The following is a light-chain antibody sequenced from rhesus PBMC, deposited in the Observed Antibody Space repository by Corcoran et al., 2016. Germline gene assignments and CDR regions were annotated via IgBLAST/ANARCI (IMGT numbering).Light chain of an antibody. CDR1: SSDIGGYNG. CDR3: GSYRSGSTYI. V-gene: IGLV2-38*01. J-gene: IGLJ1*01. Sequence: QAALAQPRSVSGSPGQSVTISCTGTSSDIGGYNGVSWYQQHPGTAPRLLIYEVSKRPSGVSDRFSGSKSGNTASLTISGLQAEDEADYYCGSYRSGSTYIFGAGTRLTVL. CDR2: EVS.